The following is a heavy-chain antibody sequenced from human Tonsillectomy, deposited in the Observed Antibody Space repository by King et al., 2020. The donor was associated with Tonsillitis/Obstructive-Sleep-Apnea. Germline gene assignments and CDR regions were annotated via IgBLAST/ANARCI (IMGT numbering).Heavy chain of an antibody. J-gene: IGHJ4*02. V-gene: IGHV2-5*02. Sequence: QITLKESGPTLVKPTQTLTLTCTFSGFSLSTSGVAVGWIRQPPGKALGWLALIYWDDDKRYSPSLKNRLTITKDTSKNQVVLTMTNMDPVDTATYYCAHQVVGDWGSTSCYGTLDYWGAGTLVTVSP. CDR1: GFSLSTSGVA. D-gene: IGHD2-2*01. CDR2: IYWDDDK. CDR3: AHQVVGDWGSTSCYGTLDY.